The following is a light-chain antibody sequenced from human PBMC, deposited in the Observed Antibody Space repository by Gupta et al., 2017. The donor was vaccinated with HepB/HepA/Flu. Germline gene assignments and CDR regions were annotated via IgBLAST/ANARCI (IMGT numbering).Light chain of an antibody. J-gene: IGKJ3*01. V-gene: IGKV4-1*01. CDR3: QQDYSTLS. CDR1: QSGLSSSNNKNY. Sequence: DIVMTQSPDSLAVSLGERATINCKSSQSGLSSSNNKNYLAWYQQKPGQPPKLLIYWASTREYGVTDRFSGSGSGKDFTLTSTRRQDEDVAVYYGQQDYSTLSFGHGTKVDIK. CDR2: WAS.